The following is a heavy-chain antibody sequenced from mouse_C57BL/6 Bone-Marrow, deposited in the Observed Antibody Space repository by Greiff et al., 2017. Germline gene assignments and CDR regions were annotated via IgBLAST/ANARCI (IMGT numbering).Heavy chain of an antibody. CDR2: IDPSARET. J-gene: IGHJ3*01. CDR3: AREGIYYYGSSGGFAY. D-gene: IGHD1-1*01. CDR1: GYTFTSYW. V-gene: IGHV1-52*01. Sequence: VQLQQPGAELVRPGSSVKLSCKASGYTFTSYWMHWVKQRPIQGLEWIGNIDPSARETHYNQKFKDKATLTVDKSSSTAYMQLSSLTSEDSAVYYCAREGIYYYGSSGGFAYWGQGTLVTVSA.